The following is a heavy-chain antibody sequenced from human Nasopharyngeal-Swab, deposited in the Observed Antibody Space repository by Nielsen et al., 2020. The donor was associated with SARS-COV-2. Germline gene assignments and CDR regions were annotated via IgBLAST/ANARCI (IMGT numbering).Heavy chain of an antibody. CDR3: TRDRLAVTTYYYYYYMDV. J-gene: IGHJ6*03. Sequence: WIRQPPGKGLEWVGRIKSKTDGGTTDYAAPVKGRFTISRDDSKSIAYLQMNSLKTEDTAVYYCTRDRLAVTTYYYYYYMDVWGKGTTVTVSS. D-gene: IGHD4-11*01. CDR2: IKSKTDGGTT. V-gene: IGHV3-15*01.